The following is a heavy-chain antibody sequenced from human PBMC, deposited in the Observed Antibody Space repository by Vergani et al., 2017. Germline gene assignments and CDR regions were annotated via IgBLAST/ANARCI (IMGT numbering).Heavy chain of an antibody. Sequence: QVQLVESGGGVVQPGRSLRLSCAASGFTFSSYGMHWVRQAPGKGLEWVAVISYDGSNKYYADSVKGRFTISRDNSKNTLYLQMNSLRAEDTAVYYCANSPLDILTGYLHSFDYWGQGTLVTVSS. D-gene: IGHD3-9*01. J-gene: IGHJ4*02. CDR1: GFTFSSYG. CDR3: ANSPLDILTGYLHSFDY. CDR2: ISYDGSNK. V-gene: IGHV3-30*18.